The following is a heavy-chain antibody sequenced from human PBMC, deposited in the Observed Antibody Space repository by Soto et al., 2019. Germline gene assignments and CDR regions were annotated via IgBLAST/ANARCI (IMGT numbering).Heavy chain of an antibody. V-gene: IGHV3-30*18. J-gene: IGHJ6*02. CDR2: ISYDGSNK. CDR1: GFTFSSYG. CDR3: ANSATYSSGWYRYYYYGMGV. D-gene: IGHD6-19*01. Sequence: QVQLVESGGGVVQPGRSLRLSCAASGFTFSSYGMHWVRQAPGKGLEWVAVISYDGSNKYYADSVKGRFTISRDNSKNTLYLQMNSLRAEDTAVYYCANSATYSSGWYRYYYYGMGVWGQGTTVTVSS.